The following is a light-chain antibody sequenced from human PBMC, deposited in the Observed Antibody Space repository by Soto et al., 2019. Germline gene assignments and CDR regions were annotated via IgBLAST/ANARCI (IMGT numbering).Light chain of an antibody. CDR1: QSLRSTS. J-gene: IGKJ1*01. CDR3: QQFASSPKT. CDR2: GAS. V-gene: IGKV3-20*01. Sequence: EIVLTQSPRTLSLSPGERATLSCRASQSLRSTSLAWYQQKPGQAPRLLISGASTRAADIPDRFSGSGSGTDFTLTIGRLEPEDFAVYYCQQFASSPKTFGQGTKVDIK.